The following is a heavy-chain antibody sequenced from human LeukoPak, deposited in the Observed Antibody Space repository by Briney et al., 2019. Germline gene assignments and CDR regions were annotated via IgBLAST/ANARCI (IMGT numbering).Heavy chain of an antibody. CDR2: INHSGST. CDR3: ARGALKWELPPIRARKSYYFDY. D-gene: IGHD1-26*01. CDR1: GGSFSGYY. V-gene: IGHV4-34*01. Sequence: RSETLSLTCAVYGGSFSGYYWSWIRQPPGKGLEWIGEINHSGSTNYNPSLKSRVTISVDTSKNQFSLKLSSVTAADTALYYCARGALKWELPPIRARKSYYFDYWGQGTLVTVSS. J-gene: IGHJ4*02.